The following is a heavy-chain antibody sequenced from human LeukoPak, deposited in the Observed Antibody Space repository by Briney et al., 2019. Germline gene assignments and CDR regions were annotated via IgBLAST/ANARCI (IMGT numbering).Heavy chain of an antibody. J-gene: IGHJ4*02. Sequence: GGSLRLSCAASGFTFSSYAMSWVRQAPGKGLEWVSAISGSGGSTYYADSVKGRFTISRDNSKNTPYLQMNSLRAEDTAVYYCARAKPKNMVRGLIMRRESRYYFDYWGQGTLVTVSS. D-gene: IGHD3-10*01. CDR2: ISGSGGST. CDR3: ARAKPKNMVRGLIMRRESRYYFDY. V-gene: IGHV3-23*01. CDR1: GFTFSSYA.